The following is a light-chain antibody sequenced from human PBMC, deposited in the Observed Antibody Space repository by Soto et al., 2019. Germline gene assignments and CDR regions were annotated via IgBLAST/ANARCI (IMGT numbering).Light chain of an antibody. V-gene: IGLV2-23*01. CDR2: EGS. J-gene: IGLJ1*01. CDR1: SSDIGSYNL. Sequence: LTQPAPLSGSPGQSLTLSCPGTSSDIGSYNLVSWYQQHPGKAPKLMIYEGSKRPSGVSNRFSGSKSGNTASLTISGLQAEDEADYYCCSYAGSSTPYVFGTGTKVTVL. CDR3: CSYAGSSTPYV.